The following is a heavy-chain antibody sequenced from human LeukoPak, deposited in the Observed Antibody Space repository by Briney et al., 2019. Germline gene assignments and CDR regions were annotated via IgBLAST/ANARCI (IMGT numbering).Heavy chain of an antibody. J-gene: IGHJ4*02. CDR3: ARGQGKVTTDY. V-gene: IGHV1-8*02. D-gene: IGHD4-17*01. CDR2: MNPNSGNT. CDR1: GYTFTGYY. Sequence: ASVKVSCKASGYTFTGYYMHWVRQAPGQGLEWMGWMNPNSGNTGFAQRFQGRVTMTRNTSISTAYMELSSLRSEDTAVYYCARGQGKVTTDYWGQGTLVTVSS.